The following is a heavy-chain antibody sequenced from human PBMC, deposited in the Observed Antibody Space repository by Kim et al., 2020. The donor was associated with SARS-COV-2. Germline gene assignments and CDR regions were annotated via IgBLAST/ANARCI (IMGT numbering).Heavy chain of an antibody. V-gene: IGHV1-2*06. Sequence: ASVKVSCKASGYTFTGYYMHWVRQAPGQGLEWMGRINPNSGGTNYAQKFQGRVTMTRDTPISTAYMELSRLRSDDTAVYYCARDRNTIFGVVFIPDRYAMDVWGQGTTVTVSS. CDR1: GYTFTGYY. CDR3: ARDRNTIFGVVFIPDRYAMDV. D-gene: IGHD3-3*01. J-gene: IGHJ6*02. CDR2: INPNSGGT.